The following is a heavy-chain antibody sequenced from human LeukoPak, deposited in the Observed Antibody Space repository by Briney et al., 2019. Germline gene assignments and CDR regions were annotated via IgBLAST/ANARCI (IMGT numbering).Heavy chain of an antibody. V-gene: IGHV1-18*04. D-gene: IGHD3-10*01. CDR2: ISTYNGNT. Sequence: ASVKVSCKASGYTFTGYYMHWVRQAPGQGLEWMGWISTYNGNTKYSQKFQGRVTMTTDTSTRTAYMELRSLRSDDTAVYYCARDKTQIWFGEGLWYFDYWGQGTLVTVSS. CDR3: ARDKTQIWFGEGLWYFDY. J-gene: IGHJ4*02. CDR1: GYTFTGYY.